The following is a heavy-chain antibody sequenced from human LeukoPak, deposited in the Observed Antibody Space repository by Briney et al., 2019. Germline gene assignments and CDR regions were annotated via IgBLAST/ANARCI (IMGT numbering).Heavy chain of an antibody. D-gene: IGHD6-25*01. J-gene: IGHJ4*02. Sequence: GGSLRLSCAASGFTFSSYSMNWVRQAPGKGLGGVSYISSSGSTIYYADSVKGRFTLSRDNAKNSLYLQMNSLRAEDTAVYYCAREYSRGYYFDYWGQGTLVTVSS. CDR2: ISSSGSTI. CDR1: GFTFSSYS. V-gene: IGHV3-48*04. CDR3: AREYSRGYYFDY.